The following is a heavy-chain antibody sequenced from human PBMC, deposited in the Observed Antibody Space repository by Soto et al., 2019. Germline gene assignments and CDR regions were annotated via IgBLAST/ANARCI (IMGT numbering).Heavy chain of an antibody. CDR2: INSDGSFT. CDR1: GFTSSPYW. J-gene: IGHJ4*01. D-gene: IGHD3-10*01. Sequence: GSLRLSCAASGFTSSPYWMHWVRQAPGKGLVWVARINSDGSFTSYADFVKGRFTVSRDSAKNTVYLQMNGLRVEDTAVYYCAEWHYYGSGGEGTLVTVSS. V-gene: IGHV3-74*01. CDR3: AEWHYYGS.